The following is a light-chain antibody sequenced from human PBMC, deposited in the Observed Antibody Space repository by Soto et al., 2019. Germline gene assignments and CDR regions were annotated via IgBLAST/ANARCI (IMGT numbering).Light chain of an antibody. CDR2: GAS. CDR3: QQYGSSLFT. J-gene: IGKJ3*01. V-gene: IGKV3-20*01. CDR1: QSVSSSY. Sequence: EIVLTQSPGTLSLSPGKRATLSCRASQSVSSSYLAWYQQKPGQAPRLLIYGASSRATGIPDRFSGSGSGTDFTLTISRLEPEDFAVYYCQQYGSSLFTFGPGNKVDIK.